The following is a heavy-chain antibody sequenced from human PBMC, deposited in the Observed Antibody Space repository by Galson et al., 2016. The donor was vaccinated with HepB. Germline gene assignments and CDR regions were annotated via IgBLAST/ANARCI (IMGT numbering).Heavy chain of an antibody. Sequence: SLRLSCAISGFTVSSNYLSWVRQAPGKGPEWVSVLYFGGNRYYADPVRGRFTVSSDNSRNTLYLQMNSLRADDTAIYYCARGMIGFSGYDLWGQGTLVTVSS. J-gene: IGHJ5*02. CDR2: LYFGGNR. CDR1: GFTVSSNY. V-gene: IGHV3-53*01. CDR3: ARGMIGFSGYDL. D-gene: IGHD5-12*01.